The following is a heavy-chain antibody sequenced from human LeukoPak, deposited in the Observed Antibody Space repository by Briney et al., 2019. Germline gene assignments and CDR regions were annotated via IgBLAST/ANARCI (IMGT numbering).Heavy chain of an antibody. D-gene: IGHD3-10*01. Sequence: SETLSLTCTVSGGSISSYYWGWIRQPPGKGLEWIGYIYYSGSTNYNPSLKSRVTISVDTSKNQFSLKLSSVTAADTAVYYCARAYGSGSYYRLGYYGMDVWGQGTTVTVSS. V-gene: IGHV4-59*01. J-gene: IGHJ6*02. CDR1: GGSISSYY. CDR3: ARAYGSGSYYRLGYYGMDV. CDR2: IYYSGST.